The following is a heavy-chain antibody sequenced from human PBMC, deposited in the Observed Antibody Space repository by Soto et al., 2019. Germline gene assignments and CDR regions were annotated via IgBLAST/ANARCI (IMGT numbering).Heavy chain of an antibody. CDR2: INDDGIST. V-gene: IGHV3-74*01. CDR1: GFTFSMYC. CDR3: TSGPGYTSTGTRAF. J-gene: IGHJ4*02. D-gene: IGHD1-1*01. Sequence: GGSLRLSCAASGFTFSMYCMHWVRQVPGKGPEWVTRINDDGISTNYADSVKGRFTISRDNAKNTQYLQMNALRVEDTAVYYCTSGPGYTSTGTRAFWGQGTLVTVSS.